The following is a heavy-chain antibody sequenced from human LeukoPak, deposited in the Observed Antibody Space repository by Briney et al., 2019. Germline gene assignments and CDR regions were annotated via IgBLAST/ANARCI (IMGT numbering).Heavy chain of an antibody. Sequence: GGSLRLSCEASGFTFSSYSMNWVRQAPGKGLEWVSYISSGSGTIYYADSVKGRFTISRDNAKNSLYLQMNSLRAEDTAVYYCAGGRNYYYMDVWGKGTTVTVSS. V-gene: IGHV3-48*01. CDR2: ISSGSGTI. J-gene: IGHJ6*03. CDR3: AGGRNYYYMDV. D-gene: IGHD3-16*01. CDR1: GFTFSSYS.